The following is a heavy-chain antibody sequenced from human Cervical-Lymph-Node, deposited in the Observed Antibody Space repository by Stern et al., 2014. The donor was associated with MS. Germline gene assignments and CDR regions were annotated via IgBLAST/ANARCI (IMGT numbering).Heavy chain of an antibody. D-gene: IGHD3-22*01. J-gene: IGHJ4*02. V-gene: IGHV3-48*01. CDR3: ARGEADYYDSSGYSFDY. Sequence: MQLVQSGGGLVQPGGSLRLSCAASGFSFSSYSMTWVRQAPGKGMEWVSYISSGGRSLYYADSAQGRLTISRDNAKNSLYLQMNSLRGDDTAVYYCARGEADYYDSSGYSFDYWGQGTLVTVSS. CDR1: GFSFSSYS. CDR2: ISSGGRSL.